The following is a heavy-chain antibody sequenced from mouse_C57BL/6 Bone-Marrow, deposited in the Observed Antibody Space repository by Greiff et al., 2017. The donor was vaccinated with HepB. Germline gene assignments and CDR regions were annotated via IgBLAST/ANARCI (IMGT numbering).Heavy chain of an antibody. Sequence: VQLQQSGPGLVKPSQSLSLTCSVTGYSITSGYYWNWIRQFPGNKLEWMGYISYDGSNNYNPSLKNRISITRDTSKNQFFLKLNSVTTEDTATYYCARDDYDVSAYWGQGTLVTVSA. J-gene: IGHJ3*01. V-gene: IGHV3-6*01. CDR3: ARDDYDVSAY. CDR2: ISYDGSN. CDR1: GYSITSGYY. D-gene: IGHD2-4*01.